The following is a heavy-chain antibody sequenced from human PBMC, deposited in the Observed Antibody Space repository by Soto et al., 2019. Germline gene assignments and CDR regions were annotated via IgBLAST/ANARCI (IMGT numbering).Heavy chain of an antibody. J-gene: IGHJ6*02. V-gene: IGHV3-30-3*01. Sequence: GGSLRLSCAASGFIFSGYAMHWVRQAPGKGLEWVALISYDGSNKYYADSVKGRFTISRESSKNTMYLQMNSLRAEDTAVFYCARGSGGYSYYGVDVWGQGTTITVSS. D-gene: IGHD3-16*01. CDR1: GFIFSGYA. CDR3: ARGSGGYSYYGVDV. CDR2: ISYDGSNK.